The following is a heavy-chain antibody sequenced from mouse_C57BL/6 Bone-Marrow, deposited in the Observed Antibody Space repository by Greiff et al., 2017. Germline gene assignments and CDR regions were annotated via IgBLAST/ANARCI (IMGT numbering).Heavy chain of an antibody. J-gene: IGHJ4*01. D-gene: IGHD3-2*02. CDR1: GYTFTRYW. CDR3: AIRLRPHYYAMDY. V-gene: IGHV1-74*01. CDR2: IHPSDSDT. Sequence: VQLQQSGAELVKPGASVKVSCKASGYTFTRYWMHWVKQRPGQGLEWIGRIHPSDSDTNYNQKFKGKATLTVDKSSSTAYMQLSSLTSEDSAVYYCAIRLRPHYYAMDYWGQGTSVTVSS.